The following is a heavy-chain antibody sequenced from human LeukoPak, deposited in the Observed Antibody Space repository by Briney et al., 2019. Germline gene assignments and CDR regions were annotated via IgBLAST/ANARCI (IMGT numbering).Heavy chain of an antibody. D-gene: IGHD3-22*01. CDR3: AREGFRYYDSSGYYYY. V-gene: IGHV1-46*01. CDR1: GYTFTGYY. CDR2: IDPTDGSA. J-gene: IGHJ4*02. Sequence: GASVKVSCTASGYTFTGYYMHWVRQAPGQGLEWVGIIDPTDGSAGFAQKFQGRVTMTRDMSTSTVYMEVRSLRSEDTAVYYCAREGFRYYDSSGYYYYWGQGTLVTVSS.